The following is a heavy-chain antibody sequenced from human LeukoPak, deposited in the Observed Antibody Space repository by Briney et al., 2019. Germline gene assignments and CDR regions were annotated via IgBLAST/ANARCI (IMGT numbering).Heavy chain of an antibody. CDR1: GFTFSSYG. V-gene: IGHV3-30*02. Sequence: PGGSLRLSCAASGFTFSSYGMHWVRQAPGKGLEWVAFIRYDGSNKYYADSVKGRFTIPRDNSKNTLYLQMNSLRAEDTAVYYCAKDYLAIYYDFWSGYSYYFDYWGQGTLVTVSS. CDR3: AKDYLAIYYDFWSGYSYYFDY. D-gene: IGHD3-3*01. J-gene: IGHJ4*02. CDR2: IRYDGSNK.